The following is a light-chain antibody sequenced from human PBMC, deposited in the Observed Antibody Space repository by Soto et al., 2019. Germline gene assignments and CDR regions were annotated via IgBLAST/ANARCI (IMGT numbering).Light chain of an antibody. V-gene: IGKV3-15*01. Sequence: EIVMTQSPATLSVSPGERATLSCRASQSVSSNLAWYQQKPGQAPRLLIYGASTRATGIPARFSGSGSGTEFTLTISSLQSEDFAVYCRQQYNNWTPWTFGQGTKVEIK. J-gene: IGKJ1*01. CDR2: GAS. CDR1: QSVSSN. CDR3: QQYNNWTPWT.